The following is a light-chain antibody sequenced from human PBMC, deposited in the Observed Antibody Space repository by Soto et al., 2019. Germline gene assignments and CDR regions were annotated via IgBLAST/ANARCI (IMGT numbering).Light chain of an antibody. V-gene: IGKV3-20*01. CDR1: QSISSSY. CDR3: QHYSSSLWS. Sequence: EIVLTQSPATLSLSPGVRATLSCRASQSISSSYLAWYQQKPGQAPRLLSYDVSSRATGIPDRLSGSGSGTDFTLTINRLEPEDFAVYFCQHYSSSLWSFGQGTKVEIK. J-gene: IGKJ1*01. CDR2: DVS.